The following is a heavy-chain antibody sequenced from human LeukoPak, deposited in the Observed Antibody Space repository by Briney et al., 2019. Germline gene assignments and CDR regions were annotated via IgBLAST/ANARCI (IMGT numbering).Heavy chain of an antibody. CDR2: ISSSSSYI. V-gene: IGHV3-21*01. D-gene: IGHD5-18*01. CDR1: GFTFSCYS. Sequence: PGGSLRLSCAASGFTFSCYSMNWVRQAAGKGLEWVSSISSSSSYIYYADSVKGRFTISRDNAKNSLYLQMNSLRAEDTAVYYCARDTRGYSYGYFDYWGQGTLVTVSS. CDR3: ARDTRGYSYGYFDY. J-gene: IGHJ4*02.